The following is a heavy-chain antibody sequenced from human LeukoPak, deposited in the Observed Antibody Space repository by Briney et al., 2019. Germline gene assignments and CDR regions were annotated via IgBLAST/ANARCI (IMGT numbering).Heavy chain of an antibody. Sequence: PGGSLRLSCSASGFTFSSYWMNWVRQAPGKGLEWVANIKQDGSEKYYVDSVKGRFTISRDNAKNSLYLQMNSLRAEDTAVYYCARAVGATHFDYWGQGILVTVSS. CDR2: IKQDGSEK. D-gene: IGHD1-26*01. J-gene: IGHJ4*02. CDR3: ARAVGATHFDY. V-gene: IGHV3-7*04. CDR1: GFTFSSYW.